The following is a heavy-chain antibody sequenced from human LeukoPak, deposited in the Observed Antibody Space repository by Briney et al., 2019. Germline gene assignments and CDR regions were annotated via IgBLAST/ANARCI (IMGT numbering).Heavy chain of an antibody. CDR2: IYYSGST. J-gene: IGHJ4*02. CDR1: GGSISSYY. D-gene: IGHD3-22*01. CDR3: ARDVSDYYDSSYYFDY. Sequence: SETLSLTCTVSGGSISSYYWSWIRQPPGKGLEWIGYIYYSGSTNYNPSLKSRVTISVDTSKNQFSLKLSSVTAADTAVYYCARDVSDYYDSSYYFDYWGQGTLVTASS. V-gene: IGHV4-59*12.